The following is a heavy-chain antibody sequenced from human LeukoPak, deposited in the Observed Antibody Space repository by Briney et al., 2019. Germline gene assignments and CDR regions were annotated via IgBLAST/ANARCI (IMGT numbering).Heavy chain of an antibody. CDR3: ARDSFWKSGYDLGPYYFNC. J-gene: IGHJ4*02. Sequence: ASVKVSCKASGYTFSGYYMHWVRPAPGQGLQWMGWINPNSGGTKYAQKFQGRVTMTRDTSISTAYMELSRLRSDDTAVYYCARDSFWKSGYDLGPYYFNCWGQGTLVTVSS. D-gene: IGHD5-12*01. CDR1: GYTFSGYY. CDR2: INPNSGGT. V-gene: IGHV1-2*02.